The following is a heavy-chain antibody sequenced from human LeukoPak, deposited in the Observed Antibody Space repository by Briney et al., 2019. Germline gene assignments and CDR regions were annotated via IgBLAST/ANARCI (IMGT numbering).Heavy chain of an antibody. V-gene: IGHV4-4*07. D-gene: IGHD3-22*01. J-gene: IGHJ3*02. CDR2: IYTSGST. CDR3: ARRLIYYDSTNAGYAFDI. CDR1: GGSISSYY. Sequence: SETLSLTCTVSGGSISSYYWSWIRQPAGKGLEWIGRIYTSGSTNYNPSLKSRVTMSVDTSKNQFSLKLSSVTAADTAVYYCARRLIYYDSTNAGYAFDIWGQGTMVTVSS.